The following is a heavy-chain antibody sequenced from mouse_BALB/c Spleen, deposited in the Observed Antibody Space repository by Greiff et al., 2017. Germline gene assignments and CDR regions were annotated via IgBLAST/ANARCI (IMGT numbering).Heavy chain of an antibody. CDR3: AREVDYGYAWFAY. Sequence: EVKLVESGPSLVKPSQTLSLTCSVTGDSITSGYWNWIRKFPGNKLEYMGYISYSGSTYYNPSLKSRISITRDTSKNQYYLQLNSVTTEDTATYYCAREVDYGYAWFAYWGQGTLVTVSA. J-gene: IGHJ3*01. V-gene: IGHV3-8*02. CDR1: GDSITSGY. CDR2: ISYSGST. D-gene: IGHD1-2*01.